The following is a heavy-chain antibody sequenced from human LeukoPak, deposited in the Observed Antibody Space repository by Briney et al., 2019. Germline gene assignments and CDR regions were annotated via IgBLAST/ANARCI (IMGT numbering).Heavy chain of an antibody. V-gene: IGHV1-18*01. D-gene: IGHD1-26*01. CDR2: ISAYNGNT. CDR3: AKYMVGGSLGPLDY. J-gene: IGHJ4*02. CDR1: RNTFTRNG. Sequence: AAKKSCKKTARNTFTRNGMRMVGQAAGQRKKWMGWISAYNGNTNYAQKLQGRVTMTTDTSTSTAYMELRSLRSADTAVYYCAKYMVGGSLGPLDYWGQGTLVTVSS.